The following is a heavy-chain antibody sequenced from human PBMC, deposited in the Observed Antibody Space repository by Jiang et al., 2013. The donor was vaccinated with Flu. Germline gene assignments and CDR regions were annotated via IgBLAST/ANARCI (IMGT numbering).Heavy chain of an antibody. CDR3: AKEGDDSQWYFDL. CDR1: GFTFKTYT. Sequence: VQLLESGGDLVQPGGSLRLSCAAFGFTFKTYTMAWVRQAPGKGLEWVSLISGNSGVSYYADSVKGRFTISRDNSRNALYLQMNSLRADDTAIYFCAKEGDDSQWYFDLWGRGTLVSVSS. CDR2: ISGNSGVS. V-gene: IGHV3-23*01. J-gene: IGHJ2*01. D-gene: IGHD2-21*01.